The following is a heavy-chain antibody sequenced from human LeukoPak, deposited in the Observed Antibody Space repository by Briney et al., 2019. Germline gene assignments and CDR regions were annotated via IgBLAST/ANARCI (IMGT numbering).Heavy chain of an antibody. J-gene: IGHJ4*02. CDR3: ARDYDKAFDS. V-gene: IGHV4-4*07. CDR2: VYSSGNT. D-gene: IGHD3-9*01. Sequence: SETLSLTCTVSGASIDSYYWSWIRQPAGRGLEWIGRVYSSGNTDYNPALKSRVIMSIDTSRNQLSLKLTSVPAADTAVYYCARDYDKAFDSWGQGTLVTVSS. CDR1: GASIDSYY.